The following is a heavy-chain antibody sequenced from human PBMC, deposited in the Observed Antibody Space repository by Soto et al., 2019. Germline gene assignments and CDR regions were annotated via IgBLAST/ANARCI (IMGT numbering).Heavy chain of an antibody. V-gene: IGHV1-69*13. CDR1: GGTFSSYA. J-gene: IGHJ3*02. D-gene: IGHD5-12*01. CDR3: ARDRVNWLQHTAINAFDI. CDR2: IIPIFGTA. Sequence: VKVSCKASGGTFSSYAISWVRQAPGQGLEWMGGIIPIFGTANYAQKFQGRVTITADESTSTAYMELSSLRSEDTAVYYCARDRVNWLQHTAINAFDICAQHTIVTISS.